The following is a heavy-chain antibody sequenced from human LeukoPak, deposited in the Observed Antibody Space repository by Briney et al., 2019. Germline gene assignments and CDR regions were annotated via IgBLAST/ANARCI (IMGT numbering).Heavy chain of an antibody. D-gene: IGHD6-19*01. CDR1: GFTFYDYA. J-gene: IGHJ4*02. V-gene: IGHV3-9*01. CDR3: AKDLTGYSSGWYDY. CDR2: ISWDSGSI. Sequence: PGGSLRLSCAASGFTFYDYAMPWVRQAPGKGLEWVSGISWDSGSIGYADSVKGRFTISRDNAKNSLYLQMNSLRAEDTALYYCAKDLTGYSSGWYDYWGQGTLVTVSS.